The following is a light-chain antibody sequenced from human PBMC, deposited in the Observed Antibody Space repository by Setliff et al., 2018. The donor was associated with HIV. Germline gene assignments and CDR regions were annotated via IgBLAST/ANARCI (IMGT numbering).Light chain of an antibody. CDR3: CSYTSSNTVL. CDR1: SSDVGGYNY. V-gene: IGLV2-14*03. CDR2: DVT. J-gene: IGLJ2*01. Sequence: QSVLTQPASVSGSPGQSITISCTRTSSDVGGYNYVSWYQQHPGKAPKLMICDVTNRPSGVSDRFSGSKSGNTASLTISGLQAEDEADYYCCSYTSSNTVLFGGGTKVTVL.